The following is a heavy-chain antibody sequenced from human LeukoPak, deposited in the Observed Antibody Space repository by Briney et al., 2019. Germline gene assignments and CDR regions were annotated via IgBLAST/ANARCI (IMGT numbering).Heavy chain of an antibody. Sequence: GGSLRLSCAASGFTFSSYSMNWVRQAPGKGLEWVSSISSSSSYIYYADSVKGRFTISRDNAKNSLYLQMNSLRAEDTALYHCARDYRPFDYYYMDVWGKGTTVTVSS. CDR2: ISSSSSYI. J-gene: IGHJ6*03. D-gene: IGHD4-11*01. CDR1: GFTFSSYS. V-gene: IGHV3-21*04. CDR3: ARDYRPFDYYYMDV.